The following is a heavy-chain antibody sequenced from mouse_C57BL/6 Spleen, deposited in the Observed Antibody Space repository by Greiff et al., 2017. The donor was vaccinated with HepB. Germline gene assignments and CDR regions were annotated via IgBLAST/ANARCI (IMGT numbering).Heavy chain of an antibody. V-gene: IGHV2-3*01. CDR1: GFSLTSYG. D-gene: IGHD2-1*01. J-gene: IGHJ3*01. Sequence: VKLVESGPGLVAPSQSLSITCTVSGFSLTSYGVSWVRQAPGKGLEWLGVIWGDGSTNYHSALISSLSISKDNSKRQFFLKLNSLQTDDTATYYCAKQGGNYAWFAYWGQGTLVTVSA. CDR2: IWGDGST. CDR3: AKQGGNYAWFAY.